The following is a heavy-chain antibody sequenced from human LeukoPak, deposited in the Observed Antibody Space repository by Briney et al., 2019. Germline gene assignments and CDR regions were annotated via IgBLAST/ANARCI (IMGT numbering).Heavy chain of an antibody. Sequence: PSETLSLTCTVSGGSISSYYWSWIRQPAGKGLEWIGRIYTSGSTNYNPSLKSRVTMSVDTSKSQFSLKLSSVTAADTAVYYCARGLTGTPWSWFDPWGQGTLVTVSS. CDR1: GGSISSYY. CDR2: IYTSGST. J-gene: IGHJ5*02. CDR3: ARGLTGTPWSWFDP. V-gene: IGHV4-4*07. D-gene: IGHD1-20*01.